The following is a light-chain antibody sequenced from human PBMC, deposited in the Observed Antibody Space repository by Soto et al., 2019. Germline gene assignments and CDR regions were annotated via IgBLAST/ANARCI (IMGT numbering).Light chain of an antibody. CDR3: SSYTSSSTPFV. V-gene: IGLV2-14*03. J-gene: IGLJ1*01. Sequence: QSVLTQPASVSGSPGQSITISCTGTSSDVGGYNYVSWYQQHPGKAPKLMIYDVSDRPSGVSNRFSGSKSGNTASLTISGLQAEDEADYFCSSYTSSSTPFVFGTGTKSPS. CDR1: SSDVGGYNY. CDR2: DVS.